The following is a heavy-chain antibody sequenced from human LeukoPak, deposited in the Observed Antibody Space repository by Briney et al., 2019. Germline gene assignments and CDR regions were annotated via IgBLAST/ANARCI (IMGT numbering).Heavy chain of an antibody. Sequence: KPSQTLSLTCTVSGGSISSGNYYWSWIRQPAGKGLEWIGRIYTSGNTNYNPSPKSRVTISMDTSKNQFSLNLNHVTAADSAVYYCAREEISVAETIDSWGQGTLVTVSS. CDR1: GGSISSGNYY. CDR3: AREEISVAETIDS. J-gene: IGHJ4*02. V-gene: IGHV4-61*02. CDR2: IYTSGNT. D-gene: IGHD6-19*01.